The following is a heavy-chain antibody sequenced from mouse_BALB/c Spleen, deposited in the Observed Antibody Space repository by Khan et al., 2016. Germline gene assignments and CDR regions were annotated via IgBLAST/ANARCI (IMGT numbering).Heavy chain of an antibody. Sequence: EVELVESGGGLVQPGGSLKLSCAASGFDFSRYWMSWVRQAPGKGLEWIGEINPDSSKINYTPSLKDKFIISRDNAKKTRNLQMSKGRSEDTALYYCARRGYYFSMDNWGQGTSVTVSS. J-gene: IGHJ4*01. CDR2: INPDSSKI. V-gene: IGHV4-1*02. CDR1: GFDFSRYW. CDR3: ARRGYYFSMDN. D-gene: IGHD1-1*01.